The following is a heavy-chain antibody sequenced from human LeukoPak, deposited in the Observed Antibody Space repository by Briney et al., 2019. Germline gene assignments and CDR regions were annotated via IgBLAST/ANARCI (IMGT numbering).Heavy chain of an antibody. CDR2: INHNGNVN. CDR3: AKFGGATDY. J-gene: IGHJ4*02. D-gene: IGHD1-26*01. CDR1: GFTFSSYW. V-gene: IGHV3-7*03. Sequence: GGSLRLSCAASGFTFSSYWMNWARQAPGKGLEWVASINHNGNVNYYVDSVKGRFTISRDNAKNSLYLQMSNLRAEDTAVYFCAKFGGATDYWGQGTLVTVSS.